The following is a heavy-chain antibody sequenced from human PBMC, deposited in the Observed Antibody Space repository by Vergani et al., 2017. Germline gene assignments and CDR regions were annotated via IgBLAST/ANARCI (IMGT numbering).Heavy chain of an antibody. CDR2: IHHSGDT. CDR3: ARHRGSGGFFPSSYFYWMDV. CDR1: DSSIMTNPY. V-gene: IGHV4-38-2*01. D-gene: IGHD3-10*01. J-gene: IGHJ6*02. Sequence: QVQLQESGPGLVKPSETLTLTCDVSDSSIMTNPYWGWFRQSPGKGLEWIGCIHHSGDTHYNSSLKSRVSISIVSSSKFSLSLTSVTAVDTAIYYCARHRGSGGFFPSSYFYWMDVWGHGTTVTVSS.